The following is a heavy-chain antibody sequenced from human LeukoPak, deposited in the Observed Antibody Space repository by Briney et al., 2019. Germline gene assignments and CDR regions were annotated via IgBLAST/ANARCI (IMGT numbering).Heavy chain of an antibody. CDR2: IVVGSGNT. CDR3: AAEFGGYYYNLHY. J-gene: IGHJ4*02. CDR1: GFTFTSSA. D-gene: IGHD3-22*01. Sequence: SVKVSCTASGFTFTSSAVQWVRQARGQRLEWIGWIVVGSGNTNYAQKFQERVTITRDMSTSTAYMELSSLRSEDTAVYYCAAEFGGYYYNLHYWGQGTLVTVSS. V-gene: IGHV1-58*01.